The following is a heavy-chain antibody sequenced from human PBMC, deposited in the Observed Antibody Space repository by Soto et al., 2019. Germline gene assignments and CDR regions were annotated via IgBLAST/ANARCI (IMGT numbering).Heavy chain of an antibody. V-gene: IGHV1-69*01. Sequence: QVQLVQSGAEVKKPGSSVKVSCKASGGTFSSYAISWVRQAPGQRLEWMGGIIPIFGTANYAQKFQGRVTITAAESTSTGYMELSSLRSEDTAVYYCARAEYSGYRPPRYYYGMDVWGQGTTVTVSS. CDR1: GGTFSSYA. CDR2: IIPIFGTA. CDR3: ARAEYSGYRPPRYYYGMDV. J-gene: IGHJ6*02. D-gene: IGHD5-12*01.